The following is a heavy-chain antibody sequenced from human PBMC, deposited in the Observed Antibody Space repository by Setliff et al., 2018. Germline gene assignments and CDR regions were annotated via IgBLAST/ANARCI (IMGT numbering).Heavy chain of an antibody. CDR2: ISDDGSNK. V-gene: IGHV3-30*04. CDR3: ARGFTSYSTDYFDY. J-gene: IGHJ4*02. D-gene: IGHD2-21*01. CDR1: GFTLSRHI. Sequence: GGSLRLTCAASGFTLSRHIMHWVRQAPGKGLEWVAVISDDGSNKHYADSVKGRFTISRDNSKNTLYLQMNSLAAEDTAVYYCARGFTSYSTDYFDYWGQGTRVTVSS.